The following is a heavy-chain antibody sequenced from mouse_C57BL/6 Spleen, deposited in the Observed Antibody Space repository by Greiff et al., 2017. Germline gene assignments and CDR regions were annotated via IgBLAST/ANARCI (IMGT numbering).Heavy chain of an antibody. CDR2: IDPSDSYT. CDR3: ARTGSSYVGYFDV. CDR1: GYTFTSYW. V-gene: IGHV1-69*01. Sequence: QVQLQQPGAELVMPGASVKLSCKASGYTFTSYWMHWVKQRPGQGLEWIGEIDPSDSYTNYNQKFKGKSTLTVDKSSRTAYMQLSSLTSEDSAVYYCARTGSSYVGYFDVWGTGTTVTVSS. J-gene: IGHJ1*03. D-gene: IGHD1-1*01.